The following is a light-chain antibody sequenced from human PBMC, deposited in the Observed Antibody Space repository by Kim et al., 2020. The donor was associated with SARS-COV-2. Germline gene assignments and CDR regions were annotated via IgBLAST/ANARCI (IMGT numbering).Light chain of an antibody. CDR1: QSVRSN. J-gene: IGKJ2*01. CDR2: AAS. CDR3: QQYTNWPPEYT. Sequence: EIVMTQSPATLSVSPGERATLSCRASQSVRSNLAWYQQKPSQAPRLIIYAASTRATGIPARSSGSGSGTEFTLTISSLQSEDFAVYYCQQYTNWPPEYTFGQGTKLEI. V-gene: IGKV3-15*01.